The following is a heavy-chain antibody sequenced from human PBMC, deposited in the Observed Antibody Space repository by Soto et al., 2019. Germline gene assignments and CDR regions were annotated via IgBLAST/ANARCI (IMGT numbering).Heavy chain of an antibody. CDR2: ISSSGSTI. CDR1: GFSFSSYE. J-gene: IGHJ3*02. Sequence: EVQLVESGGGLVQPGGSLRLSCAASGFSFSSYEMNWVRQAPGKGLEWVSYISSSGSTIYYADSLKGRFTISRDNAKNSLYLQMNSLRAEDTAVYYCARAPYAFDIWGQGTMVTVSS. CDR3: ARAPYAFDI. V-gene: IGHV3-48*03.